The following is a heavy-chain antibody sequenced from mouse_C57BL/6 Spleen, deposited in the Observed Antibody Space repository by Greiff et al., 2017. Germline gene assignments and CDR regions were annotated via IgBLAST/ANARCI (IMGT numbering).Heavy chain of an antibody. V-gene: IGHV1-64*01. Sequence: QVQLQQPGAELVKPGASVKLSCKASGYTFTSYWMHWVKQRPGQGLEWIGMIHPNSGSTNYNEKFKSKATLTVANSSSTAYIQLRSLTSEDSAVYYFARDSTVVAPGVWGTGTTGTVSS. D-gene: IGHD1-1*01. CDR2: IHPNSGST. J-gene: IGHJ1*03. CDR1: GYTFTSYW. CDR3: ARDSTVVAPGV.